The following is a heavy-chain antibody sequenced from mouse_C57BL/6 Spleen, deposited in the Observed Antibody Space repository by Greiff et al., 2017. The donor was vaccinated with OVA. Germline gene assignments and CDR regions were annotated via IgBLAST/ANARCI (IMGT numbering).Heavy chain of an antibody. J-gene: IGHJ4*01. CDR1: GYTFTSYW. Sequence: QVQLQQPGAELVKPGASVKLSCKASGYTFTSYWMHWVKQRPGQGLEWIGMIPPNSGSTNYNEKFKSKATLTVDKSSSTAYMQLSSLTSEDSAVYYCARETTVVDYYAMDYWGQGTSVTVSS. CDR2: IPPNSGST. CDR3: ARETTVVDYYAMDY. D-gene: IGHD1-1*01. V-gene: IGHV1-64*01.